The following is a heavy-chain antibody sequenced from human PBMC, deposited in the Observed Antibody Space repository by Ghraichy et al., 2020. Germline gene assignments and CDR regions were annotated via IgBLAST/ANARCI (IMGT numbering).Heavy chain of an antibody. CDR1: GFTFSNAW. CDR2: IKSKTDGGTT. CDR3: TTVGSSWLPYFDY. J-gene: IGHJ4*02. D-gene: IGHD6-13*01. Sequence: GESLNISCAASGFTFSNAWMNWVRQAPGKGLEWVGRIKSKTDGGTTDYAAPVKGRFTISRDDSKNTLYLQMNSLKTEDTAVYYCTTVGSSWLPYFDYWGQGTLVTVSS. V-gene: IGHV3-15*07.